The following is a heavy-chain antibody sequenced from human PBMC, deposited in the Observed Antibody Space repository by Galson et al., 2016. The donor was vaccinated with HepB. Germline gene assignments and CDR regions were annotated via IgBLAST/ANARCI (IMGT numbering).Heavy chain of an antibody. CDR1: GFSFDDYA. D-gene: IGHD4-23*01. J-gene: IGHJ3*01. V-gene: IGHV3-49*03. CDR2: IRSKAYGGTT. Sequence: SLRLSCAASGFSFDDYAMTWFRQAPGQGPEWVGLIRSKAYGGTTEYAAFVKGTFSISRDDSKSIAYLQMNSLKTEDTGVYYCTRGGADGKPFDLWGQGTMVSVSS. CDR3: TRGGADGKPFDL.